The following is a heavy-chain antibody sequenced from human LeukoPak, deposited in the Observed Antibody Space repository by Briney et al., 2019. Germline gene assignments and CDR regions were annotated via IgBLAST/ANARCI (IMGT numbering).Heavy chain of an antibody. CDR3: ARAPGDYYDSSGYPLLY. CDR1: GFTFSSYE. Sequence: GGSLRLSCAASGFTFSSYEMNWVRQAPGKGLEWVSYISSSGSTIYYADSVKGRFTISRDNAKNSLYLQMNSLRAEDTAVYYCARAPGDYYDSSGYPLLYWGQGTLVTVSS. V-gene: IGHV3-48*03. D-gene: IGHD3-22*01. CDR2: ISSSGSTI. J-gene: IGHJ4*02.